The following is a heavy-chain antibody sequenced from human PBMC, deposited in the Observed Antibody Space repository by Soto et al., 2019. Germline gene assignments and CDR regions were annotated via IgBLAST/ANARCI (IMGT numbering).Heavy chain of an antibody. CDR3: ARGRGPTVDPALFDY. V-gene: IGHV4-59*01. D-gene: IGHD4-17*01. Sequence: ASETLSLTCTVSGGSISSYYWSWIRQPTGKGLEWIGYIYYSGSTNYNPSLKSRVTISVDTSKNQFSLKPSSVTAADTAVYYCARGRGPTVDPALFDYWGQGTLVTVSS. CDR2: IYYSGST. J-gene: IGHJ4*02. CDR1: GGSISSYY.